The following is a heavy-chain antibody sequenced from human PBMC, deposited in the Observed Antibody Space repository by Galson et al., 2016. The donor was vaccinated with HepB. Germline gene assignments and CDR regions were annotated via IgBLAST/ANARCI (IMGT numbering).Heavy chain of an antibody. CDR1: GFTFSSYA. CDR3: AKGQGLIDY. V-gene: IGHV3-23*01. CDR2: ISGSGGTT. J-gene: IGHJ4*02. Sequence: SLRLSCAASGFTFSSYAVSWVRQAPGKGLEWVSVISGSGGTTYYADSVKGRFTISRDNSKSTLYLQMNSLGVEDTALYYCAKGQGLIDYWGQGTLVTVSS.